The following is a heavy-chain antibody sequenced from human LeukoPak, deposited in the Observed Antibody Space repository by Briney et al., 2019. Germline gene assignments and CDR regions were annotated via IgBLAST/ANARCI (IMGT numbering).Heavy chain of an antibody. Sequence: SETLSLTCTVSGGSISSYYWSWIRQPPGKGLEWIGYIYYSGSTNYNPSLKSRVTISVDTSKNQFSLKLSSVTAADTAVYYCARGPSGSSGYYGPHDAFDIWGRGTMVTVSS. CDR1: GGSISSYY. V-gene: IGHV4-59*01. CDR2: IYYSGST. CDR3: ARGPSGSSGYYGPHDAFDI. D-gene: IGHD3-22*01. J-gene: IGHJ3*02.